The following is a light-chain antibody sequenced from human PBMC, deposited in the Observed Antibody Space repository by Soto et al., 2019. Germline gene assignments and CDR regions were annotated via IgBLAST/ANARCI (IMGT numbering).Light chain of an antibody. J-gene: IGKJ4*01. CDR3: QQFQSSPFT. CDR1: QDIRSS. V-gene: IGKV1-9*01. Sequence: DIQLTQSPSFLSASVGDRLTITCRASQDIRSSLAWYQQKPGKAPNLLIYTVSTLQSGVPSRFSRSRSRTAFTLTLYSLHPEDFAAYYCQQFQSSPFTFGGGTKVEI. CDR2: TVS.